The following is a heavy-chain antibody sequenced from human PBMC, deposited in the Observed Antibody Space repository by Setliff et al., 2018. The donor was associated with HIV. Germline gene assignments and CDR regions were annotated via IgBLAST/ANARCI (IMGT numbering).Heavy chain of an antibody. D-gene: IGHD6-13*01. CDR2: IYTSGST. CDR1: GGSISSGSYY. Sequence: SETLSLTCTVSGGSISSGSYYWTWIRQPAGKGLEWIGRIYTSGSTKYNPSLKSRVTISVDTSKNQFSLEVSSVTAVDTAVYYCARVARGGHSSRWYYFDYWGQGTLVTVSS. V-gene: IGHV4-61*02. CDR3: ARVARGGHSSRWYYFDY. J-gene: IGHJ4*02.